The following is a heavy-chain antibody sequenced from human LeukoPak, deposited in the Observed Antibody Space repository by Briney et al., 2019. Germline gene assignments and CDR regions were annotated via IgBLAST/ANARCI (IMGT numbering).Heavy chain of an antibody. V-gene: IGHV4-59*01. J-gene: IGHJ5*02. CDR1: GGSISSYY. CDR3: ARYYYGSGSYKSDNWFDP. Sequence: SETLSLTCTVSGGSISSYYWSWIRQPPGKGLEWNGYNYYSGSTNYNPSLKSRVTISVDTSKNQFSLKLSSVTAADTAVYYCARYYYGSGSYKSDNWFDPWGQGTLVTVSS. CDR2: NYYSGST. D-gene: IGHD3-10*01.